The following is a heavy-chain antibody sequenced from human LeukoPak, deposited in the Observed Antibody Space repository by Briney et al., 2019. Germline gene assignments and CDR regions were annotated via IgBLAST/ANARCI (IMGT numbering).Heavy chain of an antibody. CDR2: IKQDETEK. CDR3: AKDRYSSGWYWFDP. V-gene: IGHV3-7*01. Sequence: GGSLRLSCTASGFTFSNFWMGWVRQAPGKGLEWVANIKQDETEKFYLGSVKGRFTISRDNSKNTLYLQMNSLRTEDTAVYYCAKDRYSSGWYWFDPWGQGTLVTVSS. CDR1: GFTFSNFW. D-gene: IGHD6-19*01. J-gene: IGHJ5*02.